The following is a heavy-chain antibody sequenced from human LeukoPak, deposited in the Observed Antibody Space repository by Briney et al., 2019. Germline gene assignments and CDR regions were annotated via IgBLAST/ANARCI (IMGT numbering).Heavy chain of an antibody. J-gene: IGHJ4*02. Sequence: SETLSLTCAVYGGSFSGYYWSWIRQPPGKGLEWIGEINHSGSTNYNPSLKSRVTISVDTSKNQFSPKLSSVTAADTAVYYCARGGGSYYVDYWGQATLVTVSS. CDR3: ARGGGSYYVDY. CDR1: GGSFSGYY. V-gene: IGHV4-34*01. CDR2: INHSGST. D-gene: IGHD1-26*01.